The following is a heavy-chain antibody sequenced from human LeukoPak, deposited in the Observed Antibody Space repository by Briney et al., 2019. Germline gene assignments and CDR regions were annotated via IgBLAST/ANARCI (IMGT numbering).Heavy chain of an antibody. Sequence: PSETLSLACTVSGGSISSYYWSWIRQPPGKGLEWIGYIYYSGSTNYNPSLKSRVTISVDTSKNQFSLKLSSVTAVDTAVYYCARAWYYDSSGYYFGPNWFDPWGQGTLVTVSS. J-gene: IGHJ5*02. CDR1: GGSISSYY. D-gene: IGHD3-22*01. CDR3: ARAWYYDSSGYYFGPNWFDP. CDR2: IYYSGST. V-gene: IGHV4-59*01.